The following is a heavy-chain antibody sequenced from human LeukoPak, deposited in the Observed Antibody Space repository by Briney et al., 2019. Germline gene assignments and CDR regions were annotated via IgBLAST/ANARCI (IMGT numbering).Heavy chain of an antibody. D-gene: IGHD5-18*01. J-gene: IGHJ6*02. CDR3: ARDAVDTANAV. CDR2: INSDGSAT. Sequence: GGSLRLSCAASGFTFGSPWMHWVRQAPGKGLVWVSRINSDGSATAYADSVKGRFTISRDNAKNTLYLQMNSLRAEDTAVYYCARDAVDTANAVWGQGTTVTVSS. V-gene: IGHV3-74*01. CDR1: GFTFGSPW.